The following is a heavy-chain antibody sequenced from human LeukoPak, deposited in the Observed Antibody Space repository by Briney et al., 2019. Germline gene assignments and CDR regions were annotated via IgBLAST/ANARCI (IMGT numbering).Heavy chain of an antibody. Sequence: GASVKVSCKASGYTFTSYGISWVRQAPGQGLEWMGWISAYNGNTNYAQKLQGRVTMTTDTSTSTAYMELRSLRSDDTAVYYCARDFRVSDSSGWSNWFDPWGQGTLVTVSS. J-gene: IGHJ5*02. CDR3: ARDFRVSDSSGWSNWFDP. V-gene: IGHV1-18*01. D-gene: IGHD6-19*01. CDR1: GYTFTSYG. CDR2: ISAYNGNT.